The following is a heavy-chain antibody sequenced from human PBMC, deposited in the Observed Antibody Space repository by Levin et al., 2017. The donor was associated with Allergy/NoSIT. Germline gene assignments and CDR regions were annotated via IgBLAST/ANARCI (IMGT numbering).Heavy chain of an antibody. CDR3: ARQPDYYGSGSYTYAHFDY. CDR1: GGSISSRSYY. J-gene: IGHJ4*02. CDR2: IYYSGTA. Sequence: SETLSLTCTVSGGSISSRSYYWGWIRQPPGKGLEWIGTIYYSGTAYYNPSLRSRVTIFVDTSKNEFSLKLSSVTAADTAVYFCARQPDYYGSGSYTYAHFDYWGQGTLVTVSS. V-gene: IGHV4-39*01. D-gene: IGHD3-10*01.